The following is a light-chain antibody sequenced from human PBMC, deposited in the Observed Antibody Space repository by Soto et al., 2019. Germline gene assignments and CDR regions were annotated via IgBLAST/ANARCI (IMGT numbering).Light chain of an antibody. CDR1: SSDVGGYNY. Sequence: QSALTQPPSASGSPGQSVTISCTGTSSDVGGYNYVSWYPQHPGKAPKRMIYEVSKRPSGVPDRFSGSKSGNTASLPVSGLQAEDEADYYCSAYAGSNNLYVFGTGTKVTVL. J-gene: IGLJ1*01. CDR3: SAYAGSNNLYV. CDR2: EVS. V-gene: IGLV2-8*01.